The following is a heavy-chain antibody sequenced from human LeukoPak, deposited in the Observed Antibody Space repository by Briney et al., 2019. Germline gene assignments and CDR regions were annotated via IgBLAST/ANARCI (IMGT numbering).Heavy chain of an antibody. Sequence: SVKVSCKASGGTFSCYAISWVRQAPGQGLEWMGRIIPILGIANYAQKFQGRVTITADKSTSTAYMELSSLRSEDTAVYYCASVLSGIAVAGSFDPWGQGTLVTVSS. J-gene: IGHJ5*02. CDR2: IIPILGIA. V-gene: IGHV1-69*04. D-gene: IGHD6-19*01. CDR3: ASVLSGIAVAGSFDP. CDR1: GGTFSCYA.